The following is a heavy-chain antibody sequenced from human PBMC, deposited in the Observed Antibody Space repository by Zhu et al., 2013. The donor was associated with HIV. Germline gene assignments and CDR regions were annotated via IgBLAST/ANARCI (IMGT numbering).Heavy chain of an antibody. CDR2: IIPIFGTP. CDR1: GGSFSHYA. V-gene: IGHV1-69*06. CDR3: GSSTWYESPGYYGMDL. Sequence: QVTVMQSEAVVKKPGSSVRVSCKSAGGSFSHYAMNWVRQAPGQGFEWMGGIIPIFGTPNYAQKFQGRVTIIADKSTSTAYLEVSSLRSDDTAVYYCGSSTWYESPGYYGMDLWGPRDHGHRL. D-gene: IGHD6-13*01. J-gene: IGHJ6*01.